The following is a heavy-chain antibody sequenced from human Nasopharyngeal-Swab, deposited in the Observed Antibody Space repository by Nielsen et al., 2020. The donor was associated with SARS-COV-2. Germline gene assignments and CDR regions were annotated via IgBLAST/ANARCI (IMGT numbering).Heavy chain of an antibody. CDR2: IYSSGST. Sequence: GGSLRLSCAASGFTVSSNYMTWVRQAPGKGLEWVSLIYSSGSTYYTDSVKGRFTISRDNSKNTLYLQMNSLRADDTAVYYCSRDSGSFPYYFDYWGQGTLVTVSS. D-gene: IGHD1-26*01. CDR1: GFTVSSNY. CDR3: SRDSGSFPYYFDY. V-gene: IGHV3-53*01. J-gene: IGHJ4*02.